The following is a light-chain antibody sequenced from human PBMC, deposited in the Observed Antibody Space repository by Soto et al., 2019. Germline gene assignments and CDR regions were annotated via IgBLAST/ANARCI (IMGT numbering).Light chain of an antibody. CDR3: AAWDDSLDAVL. V-gene: IGLV1-44*01. J-gene: IGLJ2*01. CDR2: SNN. CDR1: SSNIGTNT. Sequence: QAVVTQPPSASGTPGQRVSISCSGSSSNIGTNTVNWYQHLPGTAPKLLIYSNNQRPSGVPDRFSGSKSGTSASLAISGLQSEDEADYYCAAWDDSLDAVLFGGGTQLTVL.